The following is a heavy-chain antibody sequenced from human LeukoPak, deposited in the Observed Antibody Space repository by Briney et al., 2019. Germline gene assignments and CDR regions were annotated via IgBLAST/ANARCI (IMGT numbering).Heavy chain of an antibody. CDR2: ISYDGSNK. V-gene: IGHV3-30*04. D-gene: IGHD3-10*01. J-gene: IGHJ4*02. CDR3: ARESSYGSGSYWPFDF. CDR1: GFTFTRYA. Sequence: QPGRSRRLSCAASGFTFTRYAMYWVRQAPGKELKCLALISYDGSNKYYADSVKGRFTISRDNSKNTVYLQMNSPRAEDTAVYYCARESSYGSGSYWPFDFWGQGTLVTVSS.